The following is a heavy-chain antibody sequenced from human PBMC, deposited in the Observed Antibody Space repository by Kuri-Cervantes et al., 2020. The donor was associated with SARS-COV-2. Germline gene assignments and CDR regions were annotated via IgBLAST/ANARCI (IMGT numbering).Heavy chain of an antibody. D-gene: IGHD3-16*02. CDR2: ISSSSSYI. V-gene: IGHV3-21*04. J-gene: IGHJ3*02. Sequence: GGSLRLSCAASGFTSSSYSMNWVRQAPGKGLEWVSSISSSSSYIYYADSVKGRFTISRDNAKNSLYLQMNSLRAEDTAVYYCAKDHELSDDAFDIWGQGTMVTVSS. CDR1: GFTSSSYS. CDR3: AKDHELSDDAFDI.